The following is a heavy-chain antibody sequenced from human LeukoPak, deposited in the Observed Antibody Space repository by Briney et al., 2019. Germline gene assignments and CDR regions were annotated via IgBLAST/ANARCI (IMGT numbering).Heavy chain of an antibody. CDR3: AKVVMIVVVTPYYFDY. CDR2: ISGSGGST. V-gene: IGHV3-23*01. D-gene: IGHD3-22*01. Sequence: PGGSLRLSCAASGFTFSSYAMSWVRQAPGKGPEWVSAISGSGGSTYYADSVKGRFTISRDNSKNTLYLQMNSLRAEDTAVYYCAKVVMIVVVTPYYFDYWGQGTLVTVSS. CDR1: GFTFSSYA. J-gene: IGHJ4*02.